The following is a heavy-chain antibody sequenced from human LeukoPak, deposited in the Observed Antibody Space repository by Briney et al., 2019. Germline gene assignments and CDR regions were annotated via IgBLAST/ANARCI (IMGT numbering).Heavy chain of an antibody. V-gene: IGHV4-4*02. CDR1: GGSISSSYW. D-gene: IGHD2-15*01. CDR2: IYHSGST. J-gene: IGHJ6*03. CDR3: AGLVVVAAKGHYYYYMDV. Sequence: SGTLSLTCAVSGGSISSSYWWSWIRQPPGKGLEWIGEIYHSGSTNYNLSLKSRVTISVDKSKNQFSLKLSSVTAADTAVYYCAGLVVVAAKGHYYYYMDVWGKGTTVTISS.